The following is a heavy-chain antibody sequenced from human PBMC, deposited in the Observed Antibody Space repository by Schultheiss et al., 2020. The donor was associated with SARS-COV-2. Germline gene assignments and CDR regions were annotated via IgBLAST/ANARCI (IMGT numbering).Heavy chain of an antibody. CDR2: ISGSGGST. V-gene: IGHV3-23*01. D-gene: IGHD6-19*01. CDR1: GFIFSDYY. J-gene: IGHJ6*02. Sequence: GGSLRLSCAASGFIFSDYYMSWIRQAPGKGLEWVSAISGSGGSTYYADSVKGRFTISRDNSKNTLYLQMNSLRAEDTAVYYCARAPVARYGMDVWGQGTTVTVSS. CDR3: ARAPVARYGMDV.